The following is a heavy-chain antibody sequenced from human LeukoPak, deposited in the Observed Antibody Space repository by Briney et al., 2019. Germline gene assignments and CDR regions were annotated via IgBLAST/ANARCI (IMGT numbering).Heavy chain of an antibody. CDR1: GFTFSTYG. V-gene: IGHV3-30*02. J-gene: IGHJ4*02. CDR3: AKDKDPWKSTAISDFDY. Sequence: GGSLRLSCAASGFTFSTYGMHWVRQAPGKGLEWVAFIRYDGTNKYYGDSVKGRFTISRDNSKNTLYLQMNSLRGEDTAVYFCAKDKDPWKSTAISDFDYWGQGTLVTVSS. CDR2: IRYDGTNK. D-gene: IGHD1-1*01.